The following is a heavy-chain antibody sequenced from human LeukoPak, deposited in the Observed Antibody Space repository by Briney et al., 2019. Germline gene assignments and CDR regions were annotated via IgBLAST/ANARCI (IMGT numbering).Heavy chain of an antibody. D-gene: IGHD3-22*01. CDR1: GFTFSSYW. V-gene: IGHV3-7*03. Sequence: GGSLRLSCAASGFTFSSYWMSWVRQAPGKGLEWVANIKQDESEKYYVDSVKGRFTISRDNAKNSLFLQMNSLRVEDTAVYYCAKGHGDASGYYYFDSWGQGTLVTVSS. CDR3: AKGHGDASGYYYFDS. J-gene: IGHJ4*02. CDR2: IKQDESEK.